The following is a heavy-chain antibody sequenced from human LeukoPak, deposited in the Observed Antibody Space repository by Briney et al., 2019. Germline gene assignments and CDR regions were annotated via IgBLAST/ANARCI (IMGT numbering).Heavy chain of an antibody. J-gene: IGHJ4*02. CDR1: GFTFSSYS. CDR2: ISSSSTI. V-gene: IGHV3-48*01. CDR3: ARDSLYYDFWSGYDY. D-gene: IGHD3-3*01. Sequence: PGGSLRLSCAASGFTFSSYSMNWVRQAPGKGLEWVSYISSSSTIYYADSVKGRFTISRDNAKNSLYLQMNSLRAEDTAVYYCARDSLYYDFWSGYDYWGQGTLVTVSS.